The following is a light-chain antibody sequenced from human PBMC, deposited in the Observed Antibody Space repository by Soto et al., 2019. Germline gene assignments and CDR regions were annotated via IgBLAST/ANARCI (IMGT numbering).Light chain of an antibody. CDR1: SSNIGGNS. CDR3: GSWDSSLSAYV. Sequence: VLRQPPSLSAAPGQKVTISFSGSSSNIGGNSVSWYQQLPGTAPKLLIYDDNKRPSGIPDRFSGSKSGTSATLGITGFQTGDEADYYCGSWDSSLSAYVFGTGTKVTVL. V-gene: IGLV1-51*01. CDR2: DDN. J-gene: IGLJ1*01.